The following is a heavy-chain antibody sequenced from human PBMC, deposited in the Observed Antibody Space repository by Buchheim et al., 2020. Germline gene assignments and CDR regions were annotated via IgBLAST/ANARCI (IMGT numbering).Heavy chain of an antibody. J-gene: IGHJ4*02. CDR1: GFTFSSYW. D-gene: IGHD6-13*01. V-gene: IGHV3-7*04. Sequence: EVQLVESGGGLVQPGGSLRLSCAASGFTFSSYWMSWVRQAPGKGLEWVANIKQDGSEKYYVDSVKGRFTISRDNAKNSLVLQMNSLRAEDTAVYYCARDLPQTSEYSSSWSPFDYWGQGTL. CDR2: IKQDGSEK. CDR3: ARDLPQTSEYSSSWSPFDY.